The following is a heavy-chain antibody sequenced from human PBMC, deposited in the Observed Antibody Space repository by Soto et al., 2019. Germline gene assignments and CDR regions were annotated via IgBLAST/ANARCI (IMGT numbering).Heavy chain of an antibody. CDR1: GDSISRGYY. J-gene: IGHJ4*01. Sequence: PSQTRSLTCAVSGDSISRGYYWAWIRQPPGRGVEWIGSICHSGTTYYNPPLKSRVTISXXXSXXXXSLXLSSVTAADSALYYCARTDSVGYYPYF. V-gene: IGHV4-38-2*01. CDR2: ICHSGTT. CDR3: ARTDSVGYYPYF. D-gene: IGHD3-22*01.